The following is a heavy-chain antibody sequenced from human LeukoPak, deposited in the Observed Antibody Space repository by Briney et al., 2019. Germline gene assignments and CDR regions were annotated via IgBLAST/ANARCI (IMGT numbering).Heavy chain of an antibody. D-gene: IGHD1-1*01. J-gene: IGHJ5*02. V-gene: IGHV4-39*07. CDR2: IYYSGST. CDR1: GVSISSSSYY. CDR3: ARDRLQLQS. Sequence: KSSETLSLTCTVSGVSISSSSYYWRWIRQPPGKGLEWIGSIYYSGSTYYNPSLKSRVTISVDTSKNQFSLKLSSVTAADTAVYYCARDRLQLQSWGQGTLVTVSS.